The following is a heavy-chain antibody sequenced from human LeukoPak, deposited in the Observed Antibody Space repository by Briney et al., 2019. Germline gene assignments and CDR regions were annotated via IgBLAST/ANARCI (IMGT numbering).Heavy chain of an antibody. Sequence: GGSLRLSCAASGFTFYDYTMHWVRQAPGKGLEWVSLISWDGGSTYYADSVKGRFTISRDNSKNSLYLQMNSLRTEDTALYYCAKVGSPNYYYYMDVWGKGTTVTVSS. CDR1: GFTFYDYT. V-gene: IGHV3-43*01. CDR2: ISWDGGST. D-gene: IGHD3-16*01. J-gene: IGHJ6*03. CDR3: AKVGSPNYYYYMDV.